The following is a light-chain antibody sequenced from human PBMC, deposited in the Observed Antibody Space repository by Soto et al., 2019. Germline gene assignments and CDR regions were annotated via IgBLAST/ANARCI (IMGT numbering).Light chain of an antibody. CDR1: QGISSY. Sequence: DIHITQSPSTLAASVGDRVTITCRASQGISSYLAWYQQKPGKAPKLLIYAASTLQSGVPSRFSGSGSGTEFTLTISSLQPEDFATYYCQQLNSYPLTFGGGTKVDIK. V-gene: IGKV1-9*01. CDR2: AAS. CDR3: QQLNSYPLT. J-gene: IGKJ4*01.